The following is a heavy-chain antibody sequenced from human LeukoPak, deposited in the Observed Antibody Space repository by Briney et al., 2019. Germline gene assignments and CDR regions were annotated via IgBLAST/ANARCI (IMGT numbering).Heavy chain of an antibody. V-gene: IGHV3-30*04. D-gene: IGHD2-21*02. CDR3: ARDIDCFAKYYFDY. J-gene: IGHJ4*02. Sequence: GGSLRLSCAASGFTFSTYAMHWVRQAPGKGLEWVAVISTDGRDEHYADSVKGRFTISRDNSKNTMYLQINSLRPEDTAVYYCARDIDCFAKYYFDYWGQGTLVTVSS. CDR2: ISTDGRDE. CDR1: GFTFSTYA.